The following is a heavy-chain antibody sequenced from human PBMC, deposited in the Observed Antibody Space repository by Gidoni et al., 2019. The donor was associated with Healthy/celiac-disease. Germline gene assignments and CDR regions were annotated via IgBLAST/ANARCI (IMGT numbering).Heavy chain of an antibody. CDR3: ARVNYDSSGYYYGY. V-gene: IGHV3-30-3*01. CDR1: GFTFSSYA. D-gene: IGHD3-22*01. Sequence: QVQLVASGGGVVKPGRSLRLSCAASGFTFSSYAMHWVRQAPGKGLEWVAVISYDGSNKYYADSVKGRFTISRDNSKNTLYLQMNSLRAEDTAVYYCARVNYDSSGYYYGYWGQGTLVTVSS. CDR2: ISYDGSNK. J-gene: IGHJ4*02.